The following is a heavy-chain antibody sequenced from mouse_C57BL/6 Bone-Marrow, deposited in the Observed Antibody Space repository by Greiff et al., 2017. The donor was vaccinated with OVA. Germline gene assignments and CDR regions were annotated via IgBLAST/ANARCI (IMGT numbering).Heavy chain of an antibody. J-gene: IGHJ3*01. Sequence: VQLQQPGAELVKPGASVKLSCKASGYTFTSYWMQWVKQRPGQGLEWIGEIDPSDSYTNYNQKFKGKATMTVDTSSSTAYMPLSRLTSEDSAVYYCASAVFDYWGQGTLVTVSA. CDR2: IDPSDSYT. V-gene: IGHV1-50*01. CDR1: GYTFTSYW. CDR3: ASAVFDY.